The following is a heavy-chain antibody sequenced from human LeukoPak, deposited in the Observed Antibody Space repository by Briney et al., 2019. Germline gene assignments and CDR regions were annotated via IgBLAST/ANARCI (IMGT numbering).Heavy chain of an antibody. D-gene: IGHD5-18*01. CDR1: GGSISSSSYY. J-gene: IGHJ4*02. Sequence: SETLSLTCTVSGGSISSSSYYWGWIRQPPGKGLEWIGSIYYSGSTYYNPSLKSRVTISVDTSKNQFSLKLSSVTAADTAVYYCASTTAMVTELDYWGQGTLVTVSS. V-gene: IGHV4-39*07. CDR3: ASTTAMVTELDY. CDR2: IYYSGST.